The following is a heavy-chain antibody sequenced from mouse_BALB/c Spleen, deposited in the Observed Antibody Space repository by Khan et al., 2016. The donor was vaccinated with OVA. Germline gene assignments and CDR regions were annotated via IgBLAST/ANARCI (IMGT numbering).Heavy chain of an antibody. CDR3: ARISSYWYPDV. CDR1: GYTFTNYG. CDR2: INTYTGEP. Sequence: QMQLKQSGPELKKPGETVKISCKASGYTFTNYGMNWVKQAPGKGLKWMGWINTYTGEPTYADDFKGRFVFSLETSASTAYLQISNLKNEDMTTYFCARISSYWYPDVWGAGTTVTVSS. V-gene: IGHV9-1*02. D-gene: IGHD6-2*01. J-gene: IGHJ1*01.